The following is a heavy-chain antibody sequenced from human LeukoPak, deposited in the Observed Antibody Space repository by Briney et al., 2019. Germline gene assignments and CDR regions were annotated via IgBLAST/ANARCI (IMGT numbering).Heavy chain of an antibody. J-gene: IGHJ4*02. CDR2: ISFDGSNK. D-gene: IGHD3-9*01. V-gene: IGHV3-30-3*01. CDR1: GFTFSIYT. CDR3: ARDFGWLSGFDY. Sequence: GGSLRLSCAASGFTFSIYTMHWVRQAPGEGLEWVAVISFDGSNKYYGDSLKGRFTISRDNSKNTLYLQMNSLRGEDMAIYYCARDFGWLSGFDYWGQGTLVTVSS.